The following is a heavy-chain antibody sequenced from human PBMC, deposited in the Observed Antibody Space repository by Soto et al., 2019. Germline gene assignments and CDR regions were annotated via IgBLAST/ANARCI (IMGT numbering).Heavy chain of an antibody. J-gene: IGHJ5*02. D-gene: IGHD1-1*01. CDR2: IHYSGST. CDR3: ERATISGP. Sequence: PSETLSLTCTVSGGSISTYYWSLLRQPPGKGLEWIGYIHYSGSTNYNPSLKSRVTISVDTSKNQFSLKLNSVTAADTAVYYCERATISGPWDQGTLVTVSS. CDR1: GGSISTYY. V-gene: IGHV4-59*01.